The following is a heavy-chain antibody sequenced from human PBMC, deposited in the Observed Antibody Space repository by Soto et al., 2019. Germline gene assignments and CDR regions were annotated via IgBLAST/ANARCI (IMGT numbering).Heavy chain of an antibody. Sequence: ASVKVSCKASGYTFTSYGISWVRQAPGQGLEWMGWISAYNGNTNYAQKLQGRVTMTTDTSTSTTYMELRSLRSDEKAVYYCARGMYSSSSRDIAAAGPARDWGQGTLVTVSS. CDR1: GYTFTSYG. D-gene: IGHD6-6*01. CDR3: ARGMYSSSSRDIAAAGPARD. CDR2: ISAYNGNT. J-gene: IGHJ4*02. V-gene: IGHV1-18*04.